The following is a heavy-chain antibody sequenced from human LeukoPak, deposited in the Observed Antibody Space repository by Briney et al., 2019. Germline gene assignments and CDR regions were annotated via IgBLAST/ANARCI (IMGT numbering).Heavy chain of an antibody. J-gene: IGHJ4*02. CDR2: ISSSGSTI. CDR3: AREGMYYFDY. CDR1: GFTFSSYE. Sequence: GGSLRLSCAASGFTFSSYEMNWVRQAPGKGLEWVSYISSSGSTIYYADSVKGRFTISRDNAKNSLYLQMNSLRAEDTAVYYCAREGMYYFDYWGQGTLVAVSS. V-gene: IGHV3-48*03.